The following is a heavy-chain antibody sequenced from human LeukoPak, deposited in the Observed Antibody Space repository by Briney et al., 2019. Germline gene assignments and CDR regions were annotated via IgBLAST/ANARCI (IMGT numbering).Heavy chain of an antibody. D-gene: IGHD7-27*01. CDR1: GFTFSSYA. J-gene: IGHJ4*02. Sequence: PGGSLRLSCAASGFTFSSYAMSWVRQAPGKGLEWVSAISGSGGSTYYADSVKGRFTTSRDNSKNTLYLQMNSLRAEDTAVYYCAKANWGSLDGNFDYWGQGTLVTVSS. CDR3: AKANWGSLDGNFDY. V-gene: IGHV3-23*01. CDR2: ISGSGGST.